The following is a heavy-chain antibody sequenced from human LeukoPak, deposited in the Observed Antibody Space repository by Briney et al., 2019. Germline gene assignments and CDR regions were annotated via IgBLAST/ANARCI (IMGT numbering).Heavy chain of an antibody. CDR3: ARELLAYWGGDCYTYYYYGMDV. D-gene: IGHD2-21*02. Sequence: AASVKVSCKASGGTFSSYAISWVRQAPGQGLEWMGRIIPILGIANYAQKFQGRVTITADKSTSTAYMELSSLRSEDTAVYYCARELLAYWGGDCYTYYYYGMDVWGQGTTVTVSS. CDR1: GGTFSSYA. V-gene: IGHV1-69*04. CDR2: IIPILGIA. J-gene: IGHJ6*02.